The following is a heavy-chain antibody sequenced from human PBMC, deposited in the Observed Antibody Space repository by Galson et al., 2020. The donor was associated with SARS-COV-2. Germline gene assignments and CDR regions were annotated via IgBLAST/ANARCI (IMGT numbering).Heavy chain of an antibody. J-gene: IGHJ4*02. D-gene: IGHD2-21*02. Sequence: SLKISCAASGFTFDDYAMHWVRQAPGKGLEWVSGISWNSGSIGYADSVKGRFTISRDNAKNSLYLQMNSLRAEDTALYYCAKGSDVTAIGNPLPLWGQGTLVTVSS. V-gene: IGHV3-9*01. CDR1: GFTFDDYA. CDR2: ISWNSGSI. CDR3: AKGSDVTAIGNPLPL.